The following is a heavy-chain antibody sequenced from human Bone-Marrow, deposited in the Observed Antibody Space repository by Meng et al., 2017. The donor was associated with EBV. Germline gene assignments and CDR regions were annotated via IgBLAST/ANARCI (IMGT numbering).Heavy chain of an antibody. CDR3: ASTRGIWYDFDY. J-gene: IGHJ4*02. D-gene: IGHD1-26*01. Sequence: QVQLGQSVAELQKAGSSVKVYCKASGGTFSSYAISWVRQAPGQGLEWMGGIIPIFGTANYAQKFQGRVTITADKSTSTAYMELSSLRSEDTAVYYCASTRGIWYDFDYWGQGTLVTVSS. CDR2: IIPIFGTA. V-gene: IGHV1-69*06. CDR1: GGTFSSYA.